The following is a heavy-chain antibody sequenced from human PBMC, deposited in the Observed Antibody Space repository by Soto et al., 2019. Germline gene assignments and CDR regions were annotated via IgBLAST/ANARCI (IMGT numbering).Heavy chain of an antibody. Sequence: GGSLRLSCAASGFTFSSYAMSWVRQAPGKGLEWVSAISGSGGSTYYADSVKGRFTISRDNSKNTLYLQMNSLRAEDTAVYYCAKKGRYCSGGSCYYYYMDVWGKGTTVTVSS. J-gene: IGHJ6*03. CDR1: GFTFSSYA. D-gene: IGHD2-15*01. CDR2: ISGSGGST. CDR3: AKKGRYCSGGSCYYYYMDV. V-gene: IGHV3-23*01.